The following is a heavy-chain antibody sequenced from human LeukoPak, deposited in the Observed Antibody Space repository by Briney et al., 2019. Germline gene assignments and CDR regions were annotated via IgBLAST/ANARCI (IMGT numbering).Heavy chain of an antibody. V-gene: IGHV4-30-2*01. J-gene: IGHJ3*02. CDR1: GGSISSGGYS. CDR2: IYHSGST. CDR3: ARNVIGGYHDAFDI. D-gene: IGHD3-22*01. Sequence: SQTLSLTCAVSGGSISSGGYSWSCIRQPPGKGLEWMGYIYHSGSTYYNPSLKSRVTISVDRSKNQFSLKLSSVTAADTAVYYCARNVIGGYHDAFDIWGQGTMVTVSS.